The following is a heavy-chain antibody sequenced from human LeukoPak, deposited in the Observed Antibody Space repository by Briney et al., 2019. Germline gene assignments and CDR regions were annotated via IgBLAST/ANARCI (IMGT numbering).Heavy chain of an antibody. CDR1: GFTFSDYY. D-gene: IGHD1-1*01. V-gene: IGHV3-11*01. CDR3: ARDMSAPTLEGTRTSDY. Sequence: KPGGSLRLSCAASGFTFSDYYVSWIRQAPGKGLEWVSYISSSGSTIYYADSVKGRFTISRDNAKNSLYLQMNSLRAEDTAVYYCARDMSAPTLEGTRTSDYWGQGTLVTVSS. J-gene: IGHJ4*02. CDR2: ISSSGSTI.